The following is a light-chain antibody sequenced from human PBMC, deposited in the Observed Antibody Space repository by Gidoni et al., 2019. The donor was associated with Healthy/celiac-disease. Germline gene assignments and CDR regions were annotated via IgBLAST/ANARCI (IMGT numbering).Light chain of an antibody. V-gene: IGKV3-20*01. CDR3: QQYGSSLWT. J-gene: IGKJ1*01. CDR1: QSVSSSY. Sequence: EIVFTQSSGTLSLSPGERATLSCRASQSVSSSYLAWYQQKPGQAPRLLIYGASSRATGIPDKFSGSGSGTDFTLTISRLEPEDFAVYYCQQYGSSLWTLXXXTKVEIK. CDR2: GAS.